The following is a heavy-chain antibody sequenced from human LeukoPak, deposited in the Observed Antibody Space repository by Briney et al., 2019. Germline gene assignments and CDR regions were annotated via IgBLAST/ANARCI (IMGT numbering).Heavy chain of an antibody. CDR1: QFTLSNYA. Sequence: PGGSLRLSCAASQFTLSNYAMRWVRQARGKGLEWVSAISGSGNTTYFGDSVKGRFTISRDNSKNTLYLEMKSLRAEDTAVYYCAKAQGHDSSGYYYYGFDIWGQGTMVTVSS. V-gene: IGHV3-23*01. CDR3: AKAQGHDSSGYYYYGFDI. CDR2: ISGSGNTT. D-gene: IGHD3-22*01. J-gene: IGHJ3*02.